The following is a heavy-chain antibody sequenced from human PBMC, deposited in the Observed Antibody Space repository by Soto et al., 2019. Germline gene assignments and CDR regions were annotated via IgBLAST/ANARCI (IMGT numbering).Heavy chain of an antibody. J-gene: IGHJ4*02. D-gene: IGHD2-21*01. Sequence: PSETLSLTCTVSGDSISGSNNYWAWIRQPPGKGLEWIGSIHYSGSIFYTPSLNSRVTISVDTSKNQFSLKLTSVSAADTAVYYCARHMWWSSYYFDYWGQGALVTVSS. CDR3: ARHMWWSSYYFDY. V-gene: IGHV4-39*01. CDR2: IHYSGSI. CDR1: GDSISGSNNY.